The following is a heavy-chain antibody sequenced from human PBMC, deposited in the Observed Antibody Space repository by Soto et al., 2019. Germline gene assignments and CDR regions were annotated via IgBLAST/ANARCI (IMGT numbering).Heavy chain of an antibody. J-gene: IGHJ6*02. Sequence: ASVKVSCKASGYTFTSYGISWVRQAPGQGLEWMGWISAYNGNTNYAQKLQGRVTMTTDTSTSTAYMELRSLRSDDTAVYYCARDHRVRFLEWLPHYYYGMDVWGQGTTVTVSS. CDR1: GYTFTSYG. V-gene: IGHV1-18*01. CDR2: ISAYNGNT. D-gene: IGHD3-3*01. CDR3: ARDHRVRFLEWLPHYYYGMDV.